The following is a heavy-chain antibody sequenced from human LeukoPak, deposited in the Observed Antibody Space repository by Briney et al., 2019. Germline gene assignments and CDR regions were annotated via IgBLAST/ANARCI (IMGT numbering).Heavy chain of an antibody. D-gene: IGHD3-10*01. CDR1: GGSIGSSSYY. Sequence: SETLSLTCTVSGGSIGSSSYYWGWIRQPPGKGLEWIGSIYYSGSTYYNPSLKSRVTISVDTSKNQFSLKLSSVTAADTAVYYCARFYYYGSGSYQGNWFDPWGQGTLVTVSS. CDR2: IYYSGST. CDR3: ARFYYYGSGSYQGNWFDP. V-gene: IGHV4-39*01. J-gene: IGHJ5*02.